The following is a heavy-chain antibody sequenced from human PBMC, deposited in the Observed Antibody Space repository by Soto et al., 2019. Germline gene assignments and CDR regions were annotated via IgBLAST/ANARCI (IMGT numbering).Heavy chain of an antibody. D-gene: IGHD5-18*01. J-gene: IGHJ4*02. CDR3: ASGRGYSYGSFDY. CDR2: IYYSGST. CDR1: GGSISNYY. V-gene: IGHV4-59*01. Sequence: PSETLSLTCTVSGGSISNYYWSWIRQPPGKGLEWIGYIYYSGSTNYNPSLKSRVTISVDTSKNQFSLKLSSVTAADTAVYYCASGRGYSYGSFDYWGQGTLVTSPQ.